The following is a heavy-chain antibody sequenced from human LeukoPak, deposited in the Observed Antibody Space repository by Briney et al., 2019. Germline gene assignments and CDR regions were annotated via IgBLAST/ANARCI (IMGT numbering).Heavy chain of an antibody. D-gene: IGHD4-11*01. CDR3: ARLSTVTTSFDY. J-gene: IGHJ4*02. Sequence: SRVTISVDKSRNQFSLRLSSVTAADTAVYYCARLSTVTTSFDYWGQGTLVTVSS. V-gene: IGHV4-4*02.